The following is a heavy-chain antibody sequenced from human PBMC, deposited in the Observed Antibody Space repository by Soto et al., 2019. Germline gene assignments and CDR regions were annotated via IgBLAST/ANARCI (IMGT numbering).Heavy chain of an antibody. Sequence: EVQLLESGGGLVQPGGSLRLSCAASGFTFSSYAMTWVRQAPGKGLEWVSGISADGASTYYADSVKGRFTISRDNSKNTLYLQMNSLRVEDTAVYYCAKATTVTTEGDFDHWGQGTLVTVSS. V-gene: IGHV3-23*01. CDR3: AKATTVTTEGDFDH. CDR2: ISADGAST. CDR1: GFTFSSYA. J-gene: IGHJ4*02. D-gene: IGHD4-17*01.